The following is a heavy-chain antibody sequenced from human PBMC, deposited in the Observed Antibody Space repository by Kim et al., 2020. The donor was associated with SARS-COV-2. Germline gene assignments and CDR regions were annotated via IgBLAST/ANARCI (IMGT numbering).Heavy chain of an antibody. D-gene: IGHD5-18*01. Sequence: GGSLRLSCAASGFTFGDYAMHWVRQAPGKGLEWVSGISWNSGSIGYADSVKGRFTISRDNAKNSLYLQMNSLRAEDTALYYCAKGGSWIQLWLIDYWGQGTLVTVSS. J-gene: IGHJ4*02. V-gene: IGHV3-9*01. CDR1: GFTFGDYA. CDR2: ISWNSGSI. CDR3: AKGGSWIQLWLIDY.